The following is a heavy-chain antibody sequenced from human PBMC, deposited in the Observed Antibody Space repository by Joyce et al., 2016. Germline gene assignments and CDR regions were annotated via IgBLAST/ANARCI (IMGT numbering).Heavy chain of an antibody. Sequence: EVQLVESGGGLIQPGGSLRLSCAASGFTFSSYWMHWVRQAPGKGLVWVSRINVLDGKTTYADSVKNRFTISRDNAKNTLYLQMNSLRAEDTAIYFCARGYSYGMDVWGQGTTVTVSS. J-gene: IGHJ6*02. V-gene: IGHV3-74*01. CDR1: GFTFSSYW. CDR3: ARGYSYGMDV. CDR2: INVLDGKT.